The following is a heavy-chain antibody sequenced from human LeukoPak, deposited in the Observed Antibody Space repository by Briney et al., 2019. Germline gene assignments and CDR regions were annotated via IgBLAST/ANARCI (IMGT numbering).Heavy chain of an antibody. CDR1: GFTFGSYA. J-gene: IGHJ4*02. V-gene: IGHV3-23*01. Sequence: GGSLRLSCAASGFTFGSYAMSWVRQAPGKGLEWVSGISSSGGSTYYADSVKGRFTMSRDNPKNTLYLQMNSLRGEDTAVYYCARDISDNVWGSYIDYWGQGTLVTVSS. D-gene: IGHD3-16*01. CDR3: ARDISDNVWGSYIDY. CDR2: ISSSGGST.